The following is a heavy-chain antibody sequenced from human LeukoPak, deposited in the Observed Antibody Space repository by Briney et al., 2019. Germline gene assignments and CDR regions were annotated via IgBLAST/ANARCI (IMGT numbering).Heavy chain of an antibody. Sequence: GGSLRLSCAASGFSFGSFGIYWVRQAPGKGLEWVAVIWYDGSNKYYAESVKGRFTISRDNSQNTAYLQMNSLRAEDTAVYYCARLGSRWSFDFWGQGTLVTVSS. CDR2: IWYDGSNK. D-gene: IGHD6-13*01. CDR1: GFSFGSFG. V-gene: IGHV3-33*07. CDR3: ARLGSRWSFDF. J-gene: IGHJ4*02.